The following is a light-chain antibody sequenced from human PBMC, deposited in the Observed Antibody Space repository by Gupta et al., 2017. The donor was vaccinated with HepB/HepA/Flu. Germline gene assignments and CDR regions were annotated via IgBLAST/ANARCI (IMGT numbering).Light chain of an antibody. CDR2: GAS. Sequence: DIQMTQSPSSLSASVRDRVTSTCRASQSISNSLNWYQQKPGQAPKLLIYGASTLQTGVPSRFSGSGSGTDFTLTISSLQPEDFAIYYCQHSYSTPRTFGQGTKVEIK. J-gene: IGKJ1*01. CDR3: QHSYSTPRT. CDR1: QSISNS. V-gene: IGKV1-39*01.